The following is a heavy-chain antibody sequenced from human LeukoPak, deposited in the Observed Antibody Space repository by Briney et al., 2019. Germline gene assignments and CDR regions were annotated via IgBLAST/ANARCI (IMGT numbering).Heavy chain of an antibody. CDR2: ISGSGSST. V-gene: IGHV3-23*01. D-gene: IGHD3-10*01. J-gene: IGHJ4*02. Sequence: PGGSLRLSCAASGFIFSSYTMSWVRQAPGKGLEWVSTISGSGSSTYYADSVKGRFTISRDTSKNTLYLQMNSLRAEDTAIYFCAKDLYGSGSCDLWGPGTLVTVSS. CDR1: GFIFSSYT. CDR3: AKDLYGSGSCDL.